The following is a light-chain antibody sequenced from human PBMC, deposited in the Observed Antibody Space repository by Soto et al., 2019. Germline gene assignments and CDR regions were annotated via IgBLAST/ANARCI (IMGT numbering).Light chain of an antibody. CDR2: YDD. V-gene: IGLV1-36*01. CDR1: SSNIGNNA. CDR3: SAWDDSLNAGV. Sequence: QSVLTQPPSVSDAPRQRVTISCSGSSSNIGNNAVNWYQQLPGKAPKLLLYYDDLLPSGVSDRFSGSKSGTSASLAISGLQSEDEVDYYCSAWDDSLNAGVFGGGTKLTVL. J-gene: IGLJ3*02.